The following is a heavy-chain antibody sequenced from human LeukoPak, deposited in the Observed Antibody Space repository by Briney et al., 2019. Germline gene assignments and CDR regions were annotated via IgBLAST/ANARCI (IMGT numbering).Heavy chain of an antibody. CDR2: INPNSGGT. CDR3: ARDQLLYRDFDY. D-gene: IGHD2-2*02. Sequence: ASMKVSCKASGYTFTGYYMHWVRRAPGQGLEWMGWINPNSGGTNYAQKFQGRVTMTRDTSISTAYMGLSRLRSDDTAVYYCARDQLLYRDFDYWGQGTLVTVSS. V-gene: IGHV1-2*02. J-gene: IGHJ4*02. CDR1: GYTFTGYY.